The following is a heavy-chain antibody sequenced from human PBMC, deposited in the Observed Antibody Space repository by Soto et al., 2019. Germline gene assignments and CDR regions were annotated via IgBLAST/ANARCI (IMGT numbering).Heavy chain of an antibody. CDR3: ARDGYDGSGSPHPAY. D-gene: IGHD3-10*01. Sequence: SETLSLTCSVSGGSMSEYFWSWIRQSPGKGLEWIGYIYYLGSTDYNPSLKSRVTISVDTSKRQFSLRLTSVTAADTAVYYCARDGYDGSGSPHPAYWGQGTQVTVSS. CDR2: IYYLGST. V-gene: IGHV4-59*01. CDR1: GGSMSEYF. J-gene: IGHJ4*02.